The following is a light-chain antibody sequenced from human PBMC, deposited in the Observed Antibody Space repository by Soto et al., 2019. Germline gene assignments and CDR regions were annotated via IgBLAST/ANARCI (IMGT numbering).Light chain of an antibody. CDR3: NSYKSSSTYV. CDR1: SSEVGSYNR. J-gene: IGLJ1*01. Sequence: QSALTQPPSVSGSPGQSVTISCTGTSSEVGSYNRFSWYQQPPGTAPKVMIYDVSNRPSGVPDRFSGSKSGNKASLTISGRTAEDESDYYCNSYKSSSTYVFGTGTKVTV. V-gene: IGLV2-18*02. CDR2: DVS.